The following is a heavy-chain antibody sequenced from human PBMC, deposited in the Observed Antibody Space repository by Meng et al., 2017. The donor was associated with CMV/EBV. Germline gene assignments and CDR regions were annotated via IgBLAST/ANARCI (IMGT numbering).Heavy chain of an antibody. D-gene: IGHD6-19*01. Sequence: CAAPGSTFSSYDMNWVRQAPGKGLGWVSFIGASGSSTFYAYSVKGRFTISRDNSKNTLYLQMNSLRAEDTAVYYCAKNGLGGWTNWFDPWGQGTLVTVSS. CDR2: IGASGSST. CDR1: GSTFSSYD. J-gene: IGHJ5*02. CDR3: AKNGLGGWTNWFDP. V-gene: IGHV3-23*01.